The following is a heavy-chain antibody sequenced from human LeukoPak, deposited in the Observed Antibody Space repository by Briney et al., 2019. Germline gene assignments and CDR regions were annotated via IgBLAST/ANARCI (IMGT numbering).Heavy chain of an antibody. CDR3: ATDGSSWYELDWFDP. CDR2: IIPIFGTA. Sequence: SVKVSFKASGGTFSSYAISWVRQAPGQGLEWMGGIIPIFGTANYAQKFQGRVTITADESTSTAYMELSSLRSEDTAVYYCATDGSSWYELDWFDPWGQGTLVTVSS. CDR1: GGTFSSYA. J-gene: IGHJ5*02. V-gene: IGHV1-69*01. D-gene: IGHD6-13*01.